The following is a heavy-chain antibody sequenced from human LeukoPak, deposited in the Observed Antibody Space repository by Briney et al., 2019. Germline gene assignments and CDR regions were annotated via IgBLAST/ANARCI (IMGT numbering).Heavy chain of an antibody. D-gene: IGHD2-2*01. V-gene: IGHV1-2*02. CDR1: GYTFTDYY. Sequence: ASVKVSCKASGYTFTDYYMHWVRQAPGQGLEWMGWINPNSGGTNYAQKFQGRVTMTRDTSISTAYMELSRLRSDDTAVYYCARSTLRSSTSFSYYFDYWGQGTLVTVSS. J-gene: IGHJ4*02. CDR2: INPNSGGT. CDR3: ARSTLRSSTSFSYYFDY.